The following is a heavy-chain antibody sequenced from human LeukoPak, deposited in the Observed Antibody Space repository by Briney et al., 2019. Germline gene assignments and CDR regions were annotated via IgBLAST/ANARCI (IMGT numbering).Heavy chain of an antibody. CDR1: GFTFSSYG. Sequence: GWSLRLSCTVSGFTFSSYGMHWVRQAPGKGLEWVSAISGSGGSTYYADSVKGRFTISRDNSKNTLYLQMNSLRAEDTAVYYCARGYSSSSDYWGQGTLVTVSS. V-gene: IGHV3-23*01. CDR3: ARGYSSSSDY. D-gene: IGHD6-6*01. J-gene: IGHJ4*02. CDR2: ISGSGGST.